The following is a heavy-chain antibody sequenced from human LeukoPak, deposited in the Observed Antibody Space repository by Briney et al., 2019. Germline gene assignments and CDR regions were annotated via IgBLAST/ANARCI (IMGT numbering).Heavy chain of an antibody. CDR3: ASEYQQPLDY. J-gene: IGHJ4*02. D-gene: IGHD2-2*01. CDR1: GFTFSNYA. CDR2: ISRGSGFK. Sequence: GGSLRLSCAASGFTFSNYAMNWVRQAPGKGLEWVSCISRGSGFKYYADSVKVRFTISRDNPKNSLYLQMSSLRAEDTAVYYCASEYQQPLDYWGKGALVTVSS. V-gene: IGHV3-21*01.